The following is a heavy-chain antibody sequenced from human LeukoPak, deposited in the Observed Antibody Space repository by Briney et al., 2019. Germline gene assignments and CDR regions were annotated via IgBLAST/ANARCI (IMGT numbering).Heavy chain of an antibody. CDR2: TNPSGSST. J-gene: IGHJ4*02. Sequence: ASVKVSCKASGYSFTSYYMHWVRQAPGQGLEWMGLTNPSGSSTTYAQKFQGRVTMTRDMFTSTDYMELTSLTSDDTAVYYCARVPTVTFFDYWGQGTLVTVSS. CDR3: ARVPTVTFFDY. CDR1: GYSFTSYY. V-gene: IGHV1-46*01. D-gene: IGHD4-17*01.